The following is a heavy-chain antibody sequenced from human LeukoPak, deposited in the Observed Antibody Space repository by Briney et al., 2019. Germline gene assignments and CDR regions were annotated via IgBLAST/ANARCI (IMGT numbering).Heavy chain of an antibody. Sequence: GSLRLSCAASGFTFSSYAMSWVRQAPGKGLEWVSAISGSGGSTYYADSVKGRFTISRDNSKNTLYLQMNSLRAEDTAVYYCAKVILRHYGMDVWGQGTTVTASS. CDR3: AKVILRHYGMDV. CDR2: ISGSGGST. CDR1: GFTFSSYA. J-gene: IGHJ6*02. D-gene: IGHD2-21*01. V-gene: IGHV3-23*01.